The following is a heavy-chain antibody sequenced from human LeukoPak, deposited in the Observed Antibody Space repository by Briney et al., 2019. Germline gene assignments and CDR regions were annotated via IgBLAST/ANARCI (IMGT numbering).Heavy chain of an antibody. V-gene: IGHV1-46*01. Sequence: ASVKVSCKASGYTFTSYYMHWVRQAPGQGLEWMGIINPSGGSTSYAQKFQGRVTMTRDTSTSTVYMELSSLRSEDTAVYYCARGGVGTVTTMDAFDIWGQGTMVTVSP. D-gene: IGHD4-17*01. CDR3: ARGGVGTVTTMDAFDI. J-gene: IGHJ3*02. CDR1: GYTFTSYY. CDR2: INPSGGST.